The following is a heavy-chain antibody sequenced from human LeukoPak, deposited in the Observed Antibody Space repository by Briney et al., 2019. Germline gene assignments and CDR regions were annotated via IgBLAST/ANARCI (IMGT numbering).Heavy chain of an antibody. V-gene: IGHV1-8*01. CDR3: ARGASLRAVVVGATTSPPMPYDF. Sequence: GASVKVSCKASGYTFTSYDINWVRQATGQGLEWMGWMNPNSGNTGYAQKFQGRVTMTRNTSISTAYMALSSLGSEDTAVYYCARGASLRAVVVGATTSPPMPYDFWGQGTLVTVSS. D-gene: IGHD2-15*01. J-gene: IGHJ4*02. CDR2: MNPNSGNT. CDR1: GYTFTSYD.